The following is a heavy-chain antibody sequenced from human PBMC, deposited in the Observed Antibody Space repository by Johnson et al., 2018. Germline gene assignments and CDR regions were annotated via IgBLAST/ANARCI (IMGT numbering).Heavy chain of an antibody. Sequence: VQLVQSGGDLIQPGGSLRLSCAASGFTVSSNYMSWVRQAPGKGLEWVAAIYSGGTTYYADSVKGRFTISRDNSKNTLYLQMNSLRAEDTAAYYCATPLLAGEREGAFDIWGQGTMVTVSS. D-gene: IGHD3-16*01. CDR1: GFTVSSNY. V-gene: IGHV3-53*01. CDR2: IYSGGTT. CDR3: ATPLLAGEREGAFDI. J-gene: IGHJ3*02.